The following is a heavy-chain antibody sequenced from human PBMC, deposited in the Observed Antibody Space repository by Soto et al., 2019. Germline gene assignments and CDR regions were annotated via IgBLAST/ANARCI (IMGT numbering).Heavy chain of an antibody. D-gene: IGHD7-27*01. CDR1: GGSMNGFY. J-gene: IGHJ3*02. V-gene: IGHV4-4*07. Sequence: SETLSFTCTVSGGSMNGFYWNWIRQPAGGGLEWIGRVYSSGRADYIPSLKSRITMSVDTSKNQFYMNLRFVTDADTAVYFCAKDKSGAADSWGHGTMVTVAS. CDR2: VYSSGRA. CDR3: AKDKSGAADS.